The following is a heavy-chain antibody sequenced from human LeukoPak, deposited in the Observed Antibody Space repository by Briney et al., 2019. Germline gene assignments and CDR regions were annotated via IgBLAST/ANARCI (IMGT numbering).Heavy chain of an antibody. CDR3: TREAIDLYYYSYMDV. Sequence: SETLSLTCTVSGGSISSGSYYWSWIRQPPGKGLGWIGEINHSGSTNYNPSLKSRVTISVDTSKNQFSLKLSSVTAADTAVYYCTREAIDLYYYSYMDVWGKGTTVTISS. CDR1: GGSISSGSYY. J-gene: IGHJ6*03. CDR2: INHSGST. D-gene: IGHD3-22*01. V-gene: IGHV4-39*07.